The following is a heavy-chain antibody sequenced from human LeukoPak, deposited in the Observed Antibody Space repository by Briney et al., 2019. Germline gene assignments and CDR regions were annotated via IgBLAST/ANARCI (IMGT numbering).Heavy chain of an antibody. V-gene: IGHV4-61*02. D-gene: IGHD3-10*01. CDR2: IYTSGST. Sequence: SQTLSLTCTVSGGSISSGSYYWSWIRQPAGKGLEWIGRIYTSGSTNYNPSLKSRVTISVDTSKNQFSLKLSSVTAADAAVYYCARSVRGAMSGYYYYMDVWGKGTTVTISS. J-gene: IGHJ6*03. CDR3: ARSVRGAMSGYYYYMDV. CDR1: GGSISSGSYY.